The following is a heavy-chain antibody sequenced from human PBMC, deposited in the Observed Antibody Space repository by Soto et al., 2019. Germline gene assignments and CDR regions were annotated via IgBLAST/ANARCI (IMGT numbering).Heavy chain of an antibody. D-gene: IGHD4-17*01. V-gene: IGHV4-34*01. J-gene: IGHJ4*02. CDR1: GGSISSYY. CDR3: ARQKVSRFYGEVAFFAY. Sequence: SETLSLTCTVSGGSISSYYWSGVRQSPGKGLEGIGEVTRSGSTNYNPSLKSRVTISIDTSNKHLSLHLSSVTAADTAVYYCARQKVSRFYGEVAFFAYWGLGTLVPVSS. CDR2: VTRSGST.